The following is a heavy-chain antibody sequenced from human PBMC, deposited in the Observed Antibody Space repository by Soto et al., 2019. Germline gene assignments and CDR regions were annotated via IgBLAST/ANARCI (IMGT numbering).Heavy chain of an antibody. CDR1: GGTFKTES. CDR3: ARGHQYGDSDAFDI. CDR2: ILPIFGTA. D-gene: IGHD4-17*01. Sequence: QVHLVQSGAEVKKPGSSVKVSCKYSGGTFKTESINWVRQAPGQGLEWMGGILPIFGTADYAPRFQGRVTITADEATRTAYMELSSLRSQDTAVYFCARGHQYGDSDAFDIWGQGTIVTVSS. J-gene: IGHJ3*02. V-gene: IGHV1-69*13.